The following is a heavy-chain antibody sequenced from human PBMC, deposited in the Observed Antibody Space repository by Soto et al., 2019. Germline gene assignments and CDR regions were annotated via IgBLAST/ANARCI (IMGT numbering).Heavy chain of an antibody. CDR2: VNPNNGDT. J-gene: IGHJ4*02. CDR3: AKVSRKGSAIDFDY. D-gene: IGHD3-10*01. V-gene: IGHV1-8*01. CDR1: GYTFSNYD. Sequence: QVQLVQSGAELKKPGASVKVSCKASGYTFSNYDMNWVRQATGQGPEWIGWVNPNNGDTGYAQKFQGRVTLTTDISTTASYMELTRLRSEDPAIYYCAKVSRKGSAIDFDYWGQGTRITVSS.